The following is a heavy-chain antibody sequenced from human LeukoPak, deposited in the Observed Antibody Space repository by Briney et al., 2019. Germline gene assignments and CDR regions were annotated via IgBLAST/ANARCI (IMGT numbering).Heavy chain of an antibody. CDR2: IKSKTDGGTT. J-gene: IGHJ3*02. D-gene: IGHD1-26*01. CDR3: AKDEALGTAFDI. Sequence: GGSLRLSCAASGFTFSNAWMSWVRQAPGKGLEWVGRIKSKTDGGTTDYAAPVKGRFTTSRDDSKNTLYLQMNSLKTEDTAVYYCAKDEALGTAFDIWGQGTMVTVSS. V-gene: IGHV3-15*01. CDR1: GFTFSNAW.